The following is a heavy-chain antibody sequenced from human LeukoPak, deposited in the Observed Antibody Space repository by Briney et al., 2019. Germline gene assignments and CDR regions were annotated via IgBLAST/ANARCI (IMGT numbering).Heavy chain of an antibody. Sequence: PWETLSLTCTVSGDSISSYYWSWIRQPPGKGLEWVGYIYSSGSTKYNPSLKSRVTISVDTSKNQFSLKVHSVTAADTAMYYCARHPRSCTGGGTCYSWFDASGQGTLVTVSS. CDR1: GDSISSYY. V-gene: IGHV4-59*08. CDR3: ARHPRSCTGGGTCYSWFDA. J-gene: IGHJ5*02. D-gene: IGHD2-15*01. CDR2: IYSSGST.